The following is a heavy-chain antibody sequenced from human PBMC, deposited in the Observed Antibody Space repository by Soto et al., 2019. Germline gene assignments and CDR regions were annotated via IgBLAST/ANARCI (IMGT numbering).Heavy chain of an antibody. V-gene: IGHV3-23*01. Sequence: EVQLLESGGGLVQPGGSLRLSCAASGFTFGNYGMNWVRQAPGKGLEWVSGISGGGGSTYYADSVKGRFTISRAPSKNTVFLEMNSLRAEDTAVYYCAKGFIVVVTVIRPDDSFDVWGQGTMVTVSS. CDR1: GFTFGNYG. CDR3: AKGFIVVVTVIRPDDSFDV. D-gene: IGHD2-21*02. CDR2: ISGGGGST. J-gene: IGHJ3*01.